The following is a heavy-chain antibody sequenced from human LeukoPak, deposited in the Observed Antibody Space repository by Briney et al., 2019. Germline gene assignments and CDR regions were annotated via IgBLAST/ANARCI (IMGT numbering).Heavy chain of an antibody. CDR2: SDTEDGER. CDR3: VTGFTTMAVDYFDY. Sequence: ASVKVSCKVSGKTLSDLSIHWLRQPPGKGLEWLGGSDTEDGERIYAQMFQGRVTMTEDTSIDTAYMELSGLRSEDTAVYYCVTGFTTMAVDYFDYWGQGTLVTVSP. D-gene: IGHD5-18*01. V-gene: IGHV1-24*01. J-gene: IGHJ4*02. CDR1: GKTLSDLS.